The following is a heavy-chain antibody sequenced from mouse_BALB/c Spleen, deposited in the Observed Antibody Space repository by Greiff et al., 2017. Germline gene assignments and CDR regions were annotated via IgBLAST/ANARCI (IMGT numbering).Heavy chain of an antibody. CDR3: TRQGVRSINDGYYDAMDY. D-gene: IGHD2-3*01. Sequence: EVKLEESGGGLVQPGGSMKLSCVASGFTFSNYWMNWVRQSPEKGLEWVAEIRLKSNNYATHYAVSVKGRFTISRDDSKSSVYLQMNNLRAEDTGIYYCTRQGVRSINDGYYDAMDYWGQGTSVTVSS. CDR1: GFTFSNYW. V-gene: IGHV6-6*02. CDR2: IRLKSNNYAT. J-gene: IGHJ4*01.